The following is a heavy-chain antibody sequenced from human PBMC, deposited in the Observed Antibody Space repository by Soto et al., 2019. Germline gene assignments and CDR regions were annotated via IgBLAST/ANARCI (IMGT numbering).Heavy chain of an antibody. V-gene: IGHV1-69*13. CDR3: ARNGTYSSSLSQYSGMDV. CDR2: IVPMFGTA. D-gene: IGHD6-6*01. CDR1: GGTFANFI. J-gene: IGHJ6*02. Sequence: ASVKVSCKASGGTFANFIMNWVRQTPGQGLEWMGGIVPMFGTATYAEKFKGRVTISATESTSTAYMELTSLRSEDTAVYYCARNGTYSSSLSQYSGMDVWGQGTTVTVSS.